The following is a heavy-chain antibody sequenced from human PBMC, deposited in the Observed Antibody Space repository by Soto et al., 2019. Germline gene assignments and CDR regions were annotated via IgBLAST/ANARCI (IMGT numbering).Heavy chain of an antibody. V-gene: IGHV3-7*03. CDR1: GFTFSSYW. CDR3: ARVGGIAAAGTVRDAFDI. D-gene: IGHD6-13*01. Sequence: GGSLRLSCAASGFTFSSYWMSWVRQAPGNGLEWVANIKQDGSEKYYVDSVKGRFTISRDNAKNSLYLQMNSLRAEDTAVYYCARVGGIAAAGTVRDAFDIWGQGTMVTVSS. J-gene: IGHJ3*02. CDR2: IKQDGSEK.